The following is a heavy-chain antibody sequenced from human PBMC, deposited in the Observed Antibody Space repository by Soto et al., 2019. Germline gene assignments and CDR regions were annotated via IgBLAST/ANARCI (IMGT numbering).Heavy chain of an antibody. CDR2: ISYDGSNK. CDR1: GFTFSSYG. J-gene: IGHJ6*02. V-gene: IGHV3-30*18. Sequence: QVQLVESGGGVVQPGRSLRLSCAASGFTFSSYGMHWVRQAPGKGLEWVAVISYDGSNKYYAASVKGRFTISRDNSKNPLYLQMNSLRAEDTAVYYCAKADGAVAGTMAFYDGMDVWGQGTTVTVCS. D-gene: IGHD6-19*01. CDR3: AKADGAVAGTMAFYDGMDV.